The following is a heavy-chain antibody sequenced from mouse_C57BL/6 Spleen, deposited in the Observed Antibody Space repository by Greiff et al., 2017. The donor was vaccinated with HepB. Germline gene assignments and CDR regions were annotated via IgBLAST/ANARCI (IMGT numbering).Heavy chain of an antibody. CDR2: IDPSDSYT. CDR1: GYTFTSYW. V-gene: IGHV1-69*01. D-gene: IGHD3-3*01. Sequence: VQLQQPGAELVMPGASVKLSCKASGYTFTSYWMHWVKQRPGQGLEWIGEIDPSDSYTNYNQKFKGKSTLTVDKSSSTAYMQLSSRASDDSAVYYCARTGLVFDYWGQGTTLTVSS. CDR3: ARTGLVFDY. J-gene: IGHJ2*01.